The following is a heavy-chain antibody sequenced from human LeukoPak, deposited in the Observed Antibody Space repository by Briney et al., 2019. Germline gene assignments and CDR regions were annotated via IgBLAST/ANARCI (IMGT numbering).Heavy chain of an antibody. CDR2: ISSSSSTM. J-gene: IGHJ6*03. D-gene: IGHD3-9*01. V-gene: IGHV3-11*04. CDR1: GFTFSDYY. CDR3: ARDLIETLEYYDILTGYYMDV. Sequence: GGSLRLSCAASGFTFSDYYMSWIRQAPGKGLEWVSYISSSSSTMDYADSVKGRFTISRDNAKNSLYLQMNSLRAEDTAVYYCARDLIETLEYYDILTGYYMDVWGKGTTVTVSS.